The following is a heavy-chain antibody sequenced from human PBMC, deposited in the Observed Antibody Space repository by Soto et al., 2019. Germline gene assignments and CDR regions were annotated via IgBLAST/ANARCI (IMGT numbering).Heavy chain of an antibody. Sequence: TSETLSLTCTVSGGSISSYYWSWIRQPPGKGLEWIGYIYYSGSSNYNPSLKSRVTISVDTSKNQFSLKLSSVTAADTAVYYCAREGNYYDSSGYYEYWGQGTMVTVSS. D-gene: IGHD3-22*01. CDR1: GGSISSYY. CDR3: AREGNYYDSSGYYEY. J-gene: IGHJ4*02. CDR2: IYYSGSS. V-gene: IGHV4-59*01.